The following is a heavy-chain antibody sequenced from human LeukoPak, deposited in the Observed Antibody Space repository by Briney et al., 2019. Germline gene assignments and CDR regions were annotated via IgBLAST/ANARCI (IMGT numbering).Heavy chain of an antibody. CDR3: PRLGIAAAGTYYFDY. CDR2: IRSKAYGGTT. CDR1: GFTFGDYA. Sequence: PGRSLRLSCTASGFTFGDYAMSWVRQAPGKGLEWVGFIRSKAYGGTTEYVASVKGRFTISRDDSKSIAYLQMNSLKTEDTAVYYCPRLGIAAAGTYYFDYWGQGTLVTVSS. V-gene: IGHV3-49*04. D-gene: IGHD6-13*01. J-gene: IGHJ4*02.